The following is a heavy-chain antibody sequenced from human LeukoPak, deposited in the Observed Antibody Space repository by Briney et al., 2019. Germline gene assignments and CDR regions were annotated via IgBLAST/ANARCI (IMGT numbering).Heavy chain of an antibody. CDR2: ISGSGGST. D-gene: IGHD6-13*01. V-gene: IGHV3-23*01. CDR1: GFTFSSYA. Sequence: GGSLRLSCAASGFTFSSYAMSWVRQAPGKGLEWVSAISGSGGSTYYADSVKGRFTISRDNAKNSLYLQVNSLRAEDTAVYYYARPTIAAAGNFEYWGQGTLVTVSS. CDR3: ARPTIAAAGNFEY. J-gene: IGHJ4*02.